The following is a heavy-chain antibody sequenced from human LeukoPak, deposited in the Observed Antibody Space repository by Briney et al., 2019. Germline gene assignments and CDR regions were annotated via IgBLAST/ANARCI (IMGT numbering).Heavy chain of an antibody. CDR2: ISGSGGST. CDR3: AKDLTSVGQWLDGDY. Sequence: GGSLRLSCAASGFTFSSYAMSWVRQAPGKGLEWVSAISGSGGSTYYADSVKGRFTISRDNSKNTLYLQMNSLRAEDTAVYYCAKDLTSVGQWLDGDYWGQGTLVTVSS. CDR1: GFTFSSYA. V-gene: IGHV3-23*01. J-gene: IGHJ4*02. D-gene: IGHD6-19*01.